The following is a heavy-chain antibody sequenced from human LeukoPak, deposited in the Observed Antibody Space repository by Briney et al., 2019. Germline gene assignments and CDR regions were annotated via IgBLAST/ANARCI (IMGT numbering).Heavy chain of an antibody. J-gene: IGHJ4*02. V-gene: IGHV4-59*01. CDR3: ARGVAVAGYYFDY. CDR2: IYYSGST. D-gene: IGHD6-19*01. CDR1: GGSISSYY. Sequence: SETLSLTCTVSGGSISSYYWSWIRQPPGKGLEWIGYIYYSGSTNYNPSLKSRVTISVDTSKNQFSPKLGSVTAADTAVYYCARGVAVAGYYFDYWGQGTLVTVSS.